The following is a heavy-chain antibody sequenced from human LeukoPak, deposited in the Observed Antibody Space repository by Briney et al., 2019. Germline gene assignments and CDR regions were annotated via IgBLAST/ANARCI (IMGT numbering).Heavy chain of an antibody. CDR3: AKLYTYVYIN. D-gene: IGHD5-18*01. J-gene: IGHJ4*02. CDR1: GITVTSNH. CDR2: IYSGGST. V-gene: IGHV3-66*01. Sequence: PGGSLRLSCAASGITVTSNHMSWVRQAPGKELEWVSVIYSGGSTYYADSVKGRFTISRDNSKNTLYLQMDSLRTEDTAVYFCAKLYTYVYINWGQGTLVTVSS.